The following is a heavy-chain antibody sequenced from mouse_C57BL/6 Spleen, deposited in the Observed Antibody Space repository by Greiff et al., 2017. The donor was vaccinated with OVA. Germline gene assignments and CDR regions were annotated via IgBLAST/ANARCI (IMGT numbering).Heavy chain of an antibody. CDR2: IRSKSNNYAT. V-gene: IGHV10-1*01. CDR3: VGYGSSYEGFAY. Sequence: EVQRVESGGGLVQPKGSLKLSCAASGFSFNTYAMNWVRQAPGKGLEWVARIRSKSNNYATYYADSVKDRFTISRDDSESMLYLQMNNLKTEDTAMYYCVGYGSSYEGFAYWGQGTLVTVSA. J-gene: IGHJ3*01. D-gene: IGHD1-1*01. CDR1: GFSFNTYA.